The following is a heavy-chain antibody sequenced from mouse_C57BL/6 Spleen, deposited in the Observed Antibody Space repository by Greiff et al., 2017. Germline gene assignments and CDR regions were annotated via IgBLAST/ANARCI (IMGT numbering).Heavy chain of an antibody. CDR2: IDPEHGAI. CDR3: TIEEGNSFDY. Sequence: VHVKQSGAELVRPGASVKLSCTASGFNFNDDYMYWVEQRPEPGLEWIGWIDPEHGAIEYASKFQGKATITADTSSNTPYLQLSNLTSKDTAVYSCTIEEGNSFDYWGHSTTLTVAS. J-gene: IGHJ2*01. CDR1: GFNFNDDY. V-gene: IGHV14-4*01.